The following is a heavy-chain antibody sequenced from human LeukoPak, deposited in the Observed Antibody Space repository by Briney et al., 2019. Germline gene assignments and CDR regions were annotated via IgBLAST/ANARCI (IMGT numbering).Heavy chain of an antibody. D-gene: IGHD2-8*01. CDR3: ARGYCTNGVCSSDYFDY. CDR2: VYNSGST. CDR1: GGSISSGGYY. V-gene: IGHV4-31*03. J-gene: IGHJ4*02. Sequence: PSETLSLTCTVSGGSISSGGYYWNWIRQHPGKCREWIVYVYNSGSTYYIPSLTSRSTISVDTSKNQSSLKLSSVTAADTAVYYCARGYCTNGVCSSDYFDYCGQGTLVTVSS.